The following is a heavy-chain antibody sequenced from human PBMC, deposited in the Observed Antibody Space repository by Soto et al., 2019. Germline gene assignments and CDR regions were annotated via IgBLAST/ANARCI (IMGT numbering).Heavy chain of an antibody. J-gene: IGHJ4*02. CDR3: TTGNDYGDYLPSLFDY. V-gene: IGHV3-15*07. CDR1: GFTFSNAW. D-gene: IGHD4-17*01. CDR2: IKSKTDGGTT. Sequence: LRLSCAASGFTFSNAWMNWVRQAPGKGLEWVGRIKSKTDGGTTDYAAPVKGRFTISRDDSKNTLYLQMNSLKTEDTAVYYCTTGNDYGDYLPSLFDYWGQGTLVTVS.